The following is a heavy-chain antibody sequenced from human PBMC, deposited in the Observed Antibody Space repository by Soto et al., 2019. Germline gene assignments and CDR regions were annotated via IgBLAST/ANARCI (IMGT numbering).Heavy chain of an antibody. V-gene: IGHV3-23*01. CDR3: AKGYSSSSTVDY. Sequence: GGSLRLSCAASGFTFSSYAISWVRQAPGKGLEWVSAISGSGGSTYYADSVKGRFTISRDNSKNTLYLQMNSLRAEDTAVYYCAKGYSSSSTVDYWGQGTLVTVSS. CDR1: GFTFSSYA. J-gene: IGHJ4*02. CDR2: ISGSGGST. D-gene: IGHD6-6*01.